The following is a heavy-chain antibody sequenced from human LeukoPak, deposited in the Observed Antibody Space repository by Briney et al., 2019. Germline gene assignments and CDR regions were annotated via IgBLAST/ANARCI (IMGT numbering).Heavy chain of an antibody. D-gene: IGHD3-22*01. CDR1: GFTFSSFS. J-gene: IGHJ3*02. CDR3: ALYYYDSSAWPI. Sequence: GGSLRLSCAASGFTFSSFSMNWVRQAPGKGLEWVSSISSSSSYIYYADSVKGRFTISRDNAKNSLYLQMNSLRAEDTAVYYCALYYYDSSAWPIWGQGTMVTVSS. V-gene: IGHV3-21*01. CDR2: ISSSSSYI.